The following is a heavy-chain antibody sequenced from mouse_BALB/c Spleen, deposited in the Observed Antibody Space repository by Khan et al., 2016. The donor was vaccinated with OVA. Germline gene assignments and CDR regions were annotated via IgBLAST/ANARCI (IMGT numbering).Heavy chain of an antibody. CDR1: GFSLTSYC. CDR2: ICRDGGT. D-gene: IGHD1-1*01. CDR3: GAFYYDGSFYAMDY. V-gene: IGHV2-3*01. Sequence: QVQLKQSGPGLVAPSQSLSITCTFSGFSLTSYCVSWVRQPPGKGLEWLGVICRDGGTNYHTDLKASMSISKDDSKSKVVLQLNSRQTDDTATYYCGAFYYDGSFYAMDYWGQGTSVTVSS. J-gene: IGHJ4*01.